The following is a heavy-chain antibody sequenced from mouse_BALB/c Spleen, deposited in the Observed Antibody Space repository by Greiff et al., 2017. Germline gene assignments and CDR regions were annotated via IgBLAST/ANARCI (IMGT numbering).Heavy chain of an antibody. CDR3: ARNSYYYYAMDY. D-gene: IGHD5-2*01. Sequence: EVKVVESGGGLVQPGGSLRLSCATSGFTFTDYYMSWVRQPPGKALEWLGFIRNKANGYTTEYSASVKGRFTISRDNSQSILYLQMNTLRAEDSATYYCARNSYYYYAMDYWGQGTSVTVSS. J-gene: IGHJ4*01. CDR2: IRNKANGYTT. V-gene: IGHV7-3*02. CDR1: GFTFTDYY.